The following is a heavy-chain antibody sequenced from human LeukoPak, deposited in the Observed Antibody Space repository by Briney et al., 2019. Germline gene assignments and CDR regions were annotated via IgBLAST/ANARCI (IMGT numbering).Heavy chain of an antibody. CDR1: GGSISSGDYY. Sequence: SETLSLTCTVSGGSISSGDYYWSWIRQPPGKGLEWIGYIYYSWSTYYNPSLKSRVTISVDTSKNQFLLKLSSVTAADTAVYYCARGSDSSSWFRMYYFDYWGQGTLVTVSS. J-gene: IGHJ4*02. V-gene: IGHV4-30-4*08. D-gene: IGHD6-13*01. CDR2: IYYSWST. CDR3: ARGSDSSSWFRMYYFDY.